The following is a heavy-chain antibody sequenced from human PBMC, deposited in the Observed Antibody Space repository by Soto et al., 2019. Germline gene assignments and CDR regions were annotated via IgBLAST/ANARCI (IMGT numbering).Heavy chain of an antibody. CDR3: ASLPLVYGMDV. Sequence: ASVKVSCKASGYTFTSYAMHWVRQAPGQRLEWMGWINAGNGNTKYSQKFQGRVTITRDTSMSTAYMELSSLRSDDTAVYYCASLPLVYGMDVWGQGTTVTVSS. CDR2: INAGNGNT. D-gene: IGHD3-16*02. V-gene: IGHV1-3*01. J-gene: IGHJ6*02. CDR1: GYTFTSYA.